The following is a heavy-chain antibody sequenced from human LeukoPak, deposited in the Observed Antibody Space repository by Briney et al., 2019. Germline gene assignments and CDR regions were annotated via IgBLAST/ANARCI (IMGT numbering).Heavy chain of an antibody. Sequence: GGSLRLSCAASGFTFSSYAMSWVRQAPGKGLEWASAISGSGGSTYYADSVKGRFTISRDNSKNTLYLQMNSLRAEDTAVYYCARLDNRGDAFDIWGQGTMVTVSS. CDR3: ARLDNRGDAFDI. J-gene: IGHJ3*02. CDR1: GFTFSSYA. V-gene: IGHV3-23*01. D-gene: IGHD3-10*01. CDR2: ISGSGGST.